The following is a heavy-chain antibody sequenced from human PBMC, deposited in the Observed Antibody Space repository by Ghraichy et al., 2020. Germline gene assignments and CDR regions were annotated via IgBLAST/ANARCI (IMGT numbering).Heavy chain of an antibody. J-gene: IGHJ6*02. V-gene: IGHV3-33*08. CDR3: ARVGSLLWFGETEYYGMDV. D-gene: IGHD3-10*01. Sequence: SLNISCAASGFTFSSYGMHWVRQAPGKGLEWVAVIWYDGSNKYYADSVKGRFTISRDNSKNTLYLQMNSLRAEDTAVYYCARVGSLLWFGETEYYGMDVWGQGTTVTVSS. CDR1: GFTFSSYG. CDR2: IWYDGSNK.